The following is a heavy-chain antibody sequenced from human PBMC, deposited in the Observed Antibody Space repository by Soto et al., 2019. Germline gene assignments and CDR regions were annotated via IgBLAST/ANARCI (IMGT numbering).Heavy chain of an antibody. CDR2: ISYDGST. V-gene: IGHV3-30*18. CDR1: GFTFSSYG. J-gene: IGHJ4*02. CDR3: AKESKYCSGGSCYSCY. D-gene: IGHD2-15*01. Sequence: GGSLRLSCAASGFTFSSYGMHWVRQAPGKGLGWVAVISYDGSTYYADSVKGRFTISRDNSKNTLYLQMNSLRAEDTAVYYCAKESKYCSGGSCYSCYWGQGTLVTVSS.